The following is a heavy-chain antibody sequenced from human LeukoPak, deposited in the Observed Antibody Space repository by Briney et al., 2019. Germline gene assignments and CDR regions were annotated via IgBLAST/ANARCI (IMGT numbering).Heavy chain of an antibody. D-gene: IGHD1-26*01. CDR2: ISYDGSNK. Sequence: PGGSLRLSCAASGFTFSSYGMHWVRQAPGKGLGWVAVISYDGSNKYYADSVKGRFTISRDNSKNTLYLQMNSLRAKDTAVYYCAKEPKVGATVLGAFDIWGQGTMVTVSS. CDR3: AKEPKVGATVLGAFDI. CDR1: GFTFSSYG. V-gene: IGHV3-30*18. J-gene: IGHJ3*02.